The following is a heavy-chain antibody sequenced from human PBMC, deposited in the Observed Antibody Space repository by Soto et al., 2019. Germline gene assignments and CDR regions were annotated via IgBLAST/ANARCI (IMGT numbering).Heavy chain of an antibody. CDR2: IYYSGST. J-gene: IGHJ6*02. CDR3: ARGGGSSSWYGPSDYYYYGMDV. D-gene: IGHD6-13*01. Sequence: QVQLQESGPGLVKPSQTLSLTCTVSGGSISSGGYYWSWIRQHPGKGLEWIGYIYYSGSTYYNPSLKSRVTISVDTSKNQFSLKLSSVTAADTAVYYCARGGGSSSWYGPSDYYYYGMDVWGQGTTVTVSS. V-gene: IGHV4-31*03. CDR1: GGSISSGGYY.